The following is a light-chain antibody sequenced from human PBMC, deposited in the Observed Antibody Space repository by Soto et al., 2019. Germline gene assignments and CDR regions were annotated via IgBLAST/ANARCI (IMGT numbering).Light chain of an antibody. J-gene: IGLJ1*01. CDR3: TSYITAGTYV. Sequence: QSVLTQPASVSGSPGQSITISCTGTSSDVGSYNYVSWYQQHPGKAPKLMIYDVNNRPSGVSDRLSGSKSGNTASLTISGLQAEDEADYYCTSYITAGTYVFGTGTKATVL. CDR1: SSDVGSYNY. CDR2: DVN. V-gene: IGLV2-14*03.